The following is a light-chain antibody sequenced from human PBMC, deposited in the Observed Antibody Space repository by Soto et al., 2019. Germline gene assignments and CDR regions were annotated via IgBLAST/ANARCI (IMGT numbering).Light chain of an antibody. Sequence: QSVLTQPPSVSGAPGQRVTISCTGSSSNIGAGYDVNWYQQLPGTAPKLLIYGNSNRPSGVPDRFSGSKSGTSASLAITGLQAEDEADYYCQSYDSSLSVFGTGTKVTVL. V-gene: IGLV1-40*01. J-gene: IGLJ1*01. CDR1: SSNIGAGYD. CDR3: QSYDSSLSV. CDR2: GNS.